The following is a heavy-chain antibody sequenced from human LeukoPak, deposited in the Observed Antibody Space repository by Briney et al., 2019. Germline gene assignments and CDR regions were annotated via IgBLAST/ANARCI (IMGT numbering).Heavy chain of an antibody. V-gene: IGHV4-39*07. D-gene: IGHD3-10*01. CDR2: IYYSGST. CDR3: AGDYLLLWFGEFNLEHNWFDP. Sequence: SETLSLTCTVSGGSISSSSYYWGWIRQPPGKGLEWIGSIYYSGSTYYNPSLKSRVTVSVDTSKNQFSLKLSSVTAADTAVYYCAGDYLLLWFGEFNLEHNWFDPWGQGTLVTVSS. J-gene: IGHJ5*02. CDR1: GGSISSSSYY.